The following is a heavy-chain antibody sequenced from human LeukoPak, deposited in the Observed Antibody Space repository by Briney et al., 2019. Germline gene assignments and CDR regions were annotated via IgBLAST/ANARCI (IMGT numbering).Heavy chain of an antibody. CDR3: ARWSSSWYAFDI. CDR1: GGSISSYY. J-gene: IGHJ3*02. Sequence: SETLSLTCTVSGGSISSYYWNWIRQPPGKGLEWIGYIYYSGTTNYNPSLKSRVTISVDTSKNQFSLKLSSVTAADTAVYYCARWSSSWYAFDIWGQGTMVTVSS. V-gene: IGHV4-59*01. CDR2: IYYSGTT. D-gene: IGHD6-13*01.